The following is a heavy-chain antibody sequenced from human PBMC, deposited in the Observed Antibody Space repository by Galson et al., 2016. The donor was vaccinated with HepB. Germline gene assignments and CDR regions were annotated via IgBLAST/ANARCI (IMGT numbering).Heavy chain of an antibody. CDR1: GFTFSSYA. J-gene: IGHJ3*02. CDR3: AKDRGSGETAYSRGSFDI. V-gene: IGHV3-23*01. CDR2: ISSSGGSA. Sequence: SLRLSCAASGFTFSSYAMSWVRQAPGTGPEWVSGISSSGGSAVYVDSVRGRLTISRDNSKNMLYLQMNSLRAEDTAVYYCAKDRGSGETAYSRGSFDIWGQGIMVTVSS. D-gene: IGHD3-10*01.